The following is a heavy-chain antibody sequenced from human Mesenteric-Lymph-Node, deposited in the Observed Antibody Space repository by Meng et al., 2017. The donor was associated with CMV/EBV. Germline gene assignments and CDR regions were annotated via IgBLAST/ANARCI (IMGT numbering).Heavy chain of an antibody. D-gene: IGHD3-22*01. CDR1: GFTFRSYS. CDR2: IYSGGSST. V-gene: IGHV3-23*03. Sequence: GESLKISCAASGFTFRSYSIHWVRQAPGKGLEWVSVIYSGGSSTYYADSVKGRFTISRDNSKNTLYLQMNSLRAEDTAVYYCAKAAPSSGYYFDYWGQGTLVTVSS. J-gene: IGHJ4*02. CDR3: AKAAPSSGYYFDY.